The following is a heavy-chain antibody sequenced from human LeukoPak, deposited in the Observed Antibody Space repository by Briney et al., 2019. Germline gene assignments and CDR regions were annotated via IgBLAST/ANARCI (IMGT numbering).Heavy chain of an antibody. V-gene: IGHV1-46*01. CDR3: ATAPGGATDDAFDI. CDR1: GYTFTSYY. CDR2: INPSGGST. J-gene: IGHJ3*02. Sequence: ASVKVSCKASGYTFTSYYMHWVRQAPGQGLEWMGIINPSGGSTSYAQKFQGRVTMTEDTSTDTAYMELSSLRSEDTAVYYCATAPGGATDDAFDIWGQGTMVTVSS. D-gene: IGHD1-26*01.